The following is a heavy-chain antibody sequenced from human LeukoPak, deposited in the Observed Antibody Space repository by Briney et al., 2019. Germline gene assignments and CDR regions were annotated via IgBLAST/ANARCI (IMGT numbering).Heavy chain of an antibody. CDR3: SRGLSV. J-gene: IGHJ4*02. D-gene: IGHD3-3*02. CDR2: ISNSGSIL. V-gene: IGHV3-48*03. Sequence: GGSLRLSCAASGFTFSSYDMNWVRQAPGKGLEWVSYISNSGSILYYADSVKGRFTISRDNAKSSLYLQMNRLRAEDTAVYYFSRGLSVGGQGTLVSVSS. CDR1: GFTFSSYD.